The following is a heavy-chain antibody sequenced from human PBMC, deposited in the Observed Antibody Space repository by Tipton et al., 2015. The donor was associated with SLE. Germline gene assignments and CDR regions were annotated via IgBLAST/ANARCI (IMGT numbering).Heavy chain of an antibody. D-gene: IGHD1-26*01. V-gene: IGHV3-30*02. CDR3: ARDIVRYYFDS. CDR1: GFTFSTYG. Sequence: SLRLSCAASGFTFSTYGMHWVRQAPGKGLEWVAFIRADESVENYTDSVKGRFTISRDNSKNTLYLQMNSLRPEDTAVYYCARDIVRYYFDSWGQGTLVTVSS. J-gene: IGHJ4*02. CDR2: IRADESVE.